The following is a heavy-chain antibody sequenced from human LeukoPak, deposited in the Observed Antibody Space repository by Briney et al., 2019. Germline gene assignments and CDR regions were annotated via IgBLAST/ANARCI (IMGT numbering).Heavy chain of an antibody. V-gene: IGHV3-23*01. J-gene: IGHJ3*02. CDR2: ISGSGGST. Sequence: GGSLRLSCAAAGFTFSSYAMSWVRQAPGKGLEWVSAISGSGGSTYYADSVKGRFTISRDNSKNTLYLQMNSLRAEDTAVYYCANTFIAAGSAFDIWGQGTMVTVSS. D-gene: IGHD6-6*01. CDR1: GFTFSSYA. CDR3: ANTFIAAGSAFDI.